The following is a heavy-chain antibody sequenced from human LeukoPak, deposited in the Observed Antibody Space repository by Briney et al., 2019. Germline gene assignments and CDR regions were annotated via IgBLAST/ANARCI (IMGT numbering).Heavy chain of an antibody. D-gene: IGHD5-18*01. CDR2: MHYSGST. J-gene: IGHJ6*03. V-gene: IGHV4-59*01. CDR1: GGSISSYY. CDR3: ASGAYSFYYMDV. Sequence: SETLSLTCTVSGGSISSYYWSWIRQPPGKGLEWIGYMHYSGSTSYNPSLKSRVTISVDTSKNQFSLKLSSVTAADTAVYYCASGAYSFYYMDVWGKGTTVTISS.